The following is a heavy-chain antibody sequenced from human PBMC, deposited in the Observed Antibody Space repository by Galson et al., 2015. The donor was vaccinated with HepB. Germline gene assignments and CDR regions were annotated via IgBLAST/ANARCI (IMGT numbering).Heavy chain of an antibody. J-gene: IGHJ4*02. CDR3: ARETPDTYYFDY. CDR1: GYTLTNYH. D-gene: IGHD2-15*01. V-gene: IGHV1-46*01. Sequence: SVKVSCKASGYTLTNYHFHWVRQAPGQGPEWMGKIFAGGGSTRYAERFQGRVTLTRDSSTSTIYMEVSSLRSDDTAVYYCARETPDTYYFDYWGQGNLVTVSS. CDR2: IFAGGGST.